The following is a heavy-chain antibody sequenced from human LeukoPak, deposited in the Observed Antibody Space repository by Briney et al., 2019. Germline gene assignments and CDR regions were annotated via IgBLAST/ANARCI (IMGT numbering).Heavy chain of an antibody. Sequence: GGSLRLSCAASGFTFSSYGMHWVRQAPGKGLEWVAFIRYDGSNKYYADSVKGRFTISRDNSKNTLYLQMNSLRAEDTAVYYCASRGDCSGGSCYFAFDYRGQGTLVTVSS. V-gene: IGHV3-30*02. CDR1: GFTFSSYG. J-gene: IGHJ4*02. CDR3: ASRGDCSGGSCYFAFDY. D-gene: IGHD2-15*01. CDR2: IRYDGSNK.